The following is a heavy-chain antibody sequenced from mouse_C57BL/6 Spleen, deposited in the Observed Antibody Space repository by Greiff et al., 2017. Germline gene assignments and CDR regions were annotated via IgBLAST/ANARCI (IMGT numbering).Heavy chain of an antibody. J-gene: IGHJ2*01. CDR2: LSSGSSTI. Sequence: DVKLVESGGGLVKPGGSLKLSCAASGFTFSDYGMHWVRQAPEKGLEWVAYLSSGSSTIYYADTVKGRFTISRDNAKNTLFLQMTSLRSEDTAMYYCARSITTVPHYWGQGTTLTVSS. D-gene: IGHD1-1*01. CDR1: GFTFSDYG. V-gene: IGHV5-17*01. CDR3: ARSITTVPHY.